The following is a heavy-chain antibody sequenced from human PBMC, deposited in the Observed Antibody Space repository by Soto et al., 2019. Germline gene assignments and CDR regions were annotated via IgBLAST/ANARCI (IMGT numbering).Heavy chain of an antibody. CDR1: GYTFSSYG. CDR2: ISGYNGNT. J-gene: IGHJ1*01. V-gene: IGHV1-18*01. Sequence: QVQLVQSGAEVKKPGASVKVSCKASGYTFSSYGISWVRQAPGQGLEWMGWISGYNGNTNYAQKFQGRVIMTTDTSTSTVYMELRSLRSDDTAVYDCARERDDSSWSSVEYLQYWGQGTLVTVSS. CDR3: ARERDDSSWSSVEYLQY. D-gene: IGHD6-13*01.